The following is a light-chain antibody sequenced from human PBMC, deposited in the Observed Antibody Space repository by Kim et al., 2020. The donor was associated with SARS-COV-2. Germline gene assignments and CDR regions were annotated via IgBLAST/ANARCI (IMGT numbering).Light chain of an antibody. CDR1: SSDVGGYDY. CDR2: NVN. J-gene: IGLJ2*01. V-gene: IGLV2-11*01. CDR3: CSYVGIFSEV. Sequence: QSALTQPRPVSGSPGQSVTISCTGTSSDVGGYDYVSWYQQHPGKAPKLIIYNVNKRPSGVPDRFSGSKSGNTASLTISGLQAEDEADYYCCSYVGIFSEVFGGGTQLTVL.